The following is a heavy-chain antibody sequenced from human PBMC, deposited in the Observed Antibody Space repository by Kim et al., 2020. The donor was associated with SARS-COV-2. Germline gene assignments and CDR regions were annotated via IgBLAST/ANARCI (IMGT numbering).Heavy chain of an antibody. CDR3: ARDTGENWNYGVNAFDV. D-gene: IGHD1-7*01. V-gene: IGHV3-11*06. CDR1: GFTFSDHY. CDR2: ISPTNTFT. Sequence: GGSLRLSCAASGFTFSDHYMSWIRQAPGKGLEWISYISPTNTFTDYTHSVKGRFSISRDNPKNSLYLQMSSLRAEDTAVYYCARDTGENWNYGVNAFDVWGQGTIVIVS. J-gene: IGHJ3*01.